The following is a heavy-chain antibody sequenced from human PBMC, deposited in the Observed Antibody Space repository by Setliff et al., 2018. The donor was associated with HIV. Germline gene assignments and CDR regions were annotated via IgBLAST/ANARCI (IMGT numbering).Heavy chain of an antibody. V-gene: IGHV4-31*03. CDR1: GDSITSGGYF. Sequence: SETLSLTCTVSGDSITSGGYFWSWIRQHPGKGLEWTGHIYYSGSTYYNPSLKSRVTLSVDTSKNQFSLRLRSVTAADTAVYFCTREKFGSGSSVPEVRLFDPWGQGTLVTVSS. D-gene: IGHD6-25*01. CDR3: TREKFGSGSSVPEVRLFDP. CDR2: IYYSGST. J-gene: IGHJ5*02.